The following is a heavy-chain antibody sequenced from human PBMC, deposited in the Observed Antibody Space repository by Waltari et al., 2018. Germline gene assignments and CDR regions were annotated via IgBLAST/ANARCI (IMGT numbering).Heavy chain of an antibody. CDR2: IIPIFGTA. V-gene: IGHV1-69*05. J-gene: IGHJ6*03. CDR3: ARGSGGWPDYYYYYMDV. Sequence: QVQLVQSGAEVKKPGSSVKVSCKASGGTFSSYAISWVRQAPGQGLEWMGGIIPIFGTANYAQKFQGGVTITTDESTSTGYMELSSLRSEDTAVYYCARGSGGWPDYYYYYMDVWGKGTTVTVSS. CDR1: GGTFSSYA. D-gene: IGHD6-19*01.